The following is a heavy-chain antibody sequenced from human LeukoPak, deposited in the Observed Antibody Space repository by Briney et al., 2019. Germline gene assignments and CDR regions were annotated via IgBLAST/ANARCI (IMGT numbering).Heavy chain of an antibody. CDR2: LFYSGNM. Sequence: SETLSLTCTVSGGSIYTGDYYWAWIRQPPGKGLEWIGSLFYSGNMYYNPSLKSRVTISVDTSKNQFSLNLNSVTAADTALYYCARKNIVSTRDFDCWDQGTLVTVSS. CDR1: GGSIYTGDYY. D-gene: IGHD5/OR15-5a*01. CDR3: ARKNIVSTRDFDC. J-gene: IGHJ4*02. V-gene: IGHV4-39*07.